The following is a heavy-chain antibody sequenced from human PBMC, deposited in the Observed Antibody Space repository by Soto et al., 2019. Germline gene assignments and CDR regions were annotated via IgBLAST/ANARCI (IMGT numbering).Heavy chain of an antibody. CDR3: ARGPSAGGSGSYRAPHYYYYGMDV. V-gene: IGHV4-34*01. Sequence: SLTCAVYGGSFSGYYWSWIRQPPGKGLEWIGEINHSGSTNYNPSLKSRVTISVDTSKNQFSLKLSSVTAADTAVYYCARGPSAGGSGSYRAPHYYYYGMDVWGQGTTVTVSS. D-gene: IGHD3-10*01. CDR2: INHSGST. J-gene: IGHJ6*02. CDR1: GGSFSGYY.